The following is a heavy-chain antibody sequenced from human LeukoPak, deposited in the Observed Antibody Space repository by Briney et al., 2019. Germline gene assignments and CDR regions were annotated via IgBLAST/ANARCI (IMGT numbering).Heavy chain of an antibody. CDR3: ARDAQVTRFYYFGIDV. D-gene: IGHD4-11*01. J-gene: IGHJ6*02. CDR1: GFTFSSHA. Sequence: GGSLRLSCAASGFTFSSHALHWVRQAPGKGLEWVAVISYDGGNKCYADSVKGRFTISRDSSKNTLYLQMKSLRPEDTAVYYCARDAQVTRFYYFGIDVWGQGTTVTVSS. V-gene: IGHV3-30*04. CDR2: ISYDGGNK.